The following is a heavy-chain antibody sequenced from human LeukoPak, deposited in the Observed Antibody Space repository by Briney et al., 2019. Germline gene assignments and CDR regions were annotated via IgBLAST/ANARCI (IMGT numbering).Heavy chain of an antibody. CDR3: AKDRYMTAVARFDY. V-gene: IGHV1-2*06. CDR2: INPKNGGT. D-gene: IGHD4-23*01. Sequence: GASVKVSCKASGYTFSDYHMHWVRQAPGQGLEWMGRINPKNGGTAYGQKFQGRVSITTDTSISTTYMELSGLTSDDTALYYCAKDRYMTAVARFDYWGQGTLVTVSS. CDR1: GYTFSDYH. J-gene: IGHJ4*02.